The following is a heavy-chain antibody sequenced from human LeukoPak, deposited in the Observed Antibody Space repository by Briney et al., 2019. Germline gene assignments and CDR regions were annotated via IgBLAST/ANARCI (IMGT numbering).Heavy chain of an antibody. CDR2: IWYDGTSK. CDR3: ARDQRGFSYSKYYFDY. D-gene: IGHD5-18*01. CDR1: GVSFSSYG. J-gene: IGHJ4*02. Sequence: GESLRLSCAASGVSFSSYGMHWVRQAPGKGLEWVGVIWYDGTSKYYADPVRGGFTFSRTNSKNTLYMQMNSLRAEDTAVYYCARDQRGFSYSKYYFDYWGQGTLVTLSS. V-gene: IGHV3-33*01.